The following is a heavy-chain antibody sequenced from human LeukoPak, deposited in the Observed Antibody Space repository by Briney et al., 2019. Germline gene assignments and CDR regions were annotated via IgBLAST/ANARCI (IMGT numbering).Heavy chain of an antibody. CDR3: AREVPVAFDI. CDR1: GYTFTSYG. CDR2: IIPIFGAA. Sequence: ASVKVSCKASGYTFTSYGISWVRQAPGQGLEWMGGIIPIFGAANYAQKFQGRVTITTDESTSTAYMELSSLRSEDTAVYYCAREVPVAFDIWGQGTMVTVSS. J-gene: IGHJ3*02. V-gene: IGHV1-69*05.